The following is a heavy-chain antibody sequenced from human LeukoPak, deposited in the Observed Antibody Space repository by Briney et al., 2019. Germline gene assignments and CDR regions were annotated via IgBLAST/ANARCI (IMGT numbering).Heavy chain of an antibody. D-gene: IGHD1-26*01. V-gene: IGHV1-18*01. CDR3: ASVVGATQDWFDP. CDR2: ISAYNGNT. CDR1: GGTFSTYA. Sequence: ASVKVSCKASGGTFSTYAINWVHQAPGQGLEWMGWISAYNGNTNYAQKLQGRVTMTTDASTSTAYMELRSLRSDDTAVYYCASVVGATQDWFDPWGQGTLVTVSS. J-gene: IGHJ5*02.